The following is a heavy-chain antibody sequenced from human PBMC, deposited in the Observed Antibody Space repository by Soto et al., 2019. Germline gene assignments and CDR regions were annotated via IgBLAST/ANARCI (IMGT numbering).Heavy chain of an antibody. CDR3: ARVDLGYYYGSGAKYNWFDP. Sequence: ASVTVSCTASGSTFTSYGISWVRQAPGQGLEWMGWISAYNGNTNYAQKLQGRVTMTTDTSTSTAYMELRSLRSDDTAVYYCARVDLGYYYGSGAKYNWFDPWGQGTLVTVSS. CDR1: GSTFTSYG. CDR2: ISAYNGNT. D-gene: IGHD3-10*01. J-gene: IGHJ5*02. V-gene: IGHV1-18*01.